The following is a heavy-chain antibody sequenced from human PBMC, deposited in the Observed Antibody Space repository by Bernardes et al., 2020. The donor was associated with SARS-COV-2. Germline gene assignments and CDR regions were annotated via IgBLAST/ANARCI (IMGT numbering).Heavy chain of an antibody. CDR3: ARRAEKISGYFHRYFDY. Sequence: GGSLRLSCAASGFTFSSSGMSWVRQAPGKGLEWVSAISDDGGITKYTDSVKGRFTISRDTSKNTLYLRMNSLRAEDTAVYYCARRAEKISGYFHRYFDYWGQGTLVTVSS. V-gene: IGHV3-23*01. D-gene: IGHD3-22*01. J-gene: IGHJ4*02. CDR1: GFTFSSSG. CDR2: ISDDGGIT.